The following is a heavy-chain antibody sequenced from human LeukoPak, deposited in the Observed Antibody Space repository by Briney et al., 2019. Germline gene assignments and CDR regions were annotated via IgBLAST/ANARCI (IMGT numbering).Heavy chain of an antibody. D-gene: IGHD2-8*01. CDR1: GFTFSSYA. CDR2: ISGSGDST. Sequence: GGSLRLSCAASGFTFSSYAMSWVRQAPGKGLEWVSAISGSGDSTYYADSVKGRFTISRDNSKNTPYLQMNSLRAEDTAIYYCEKDPWMLPHPEYFQDWGQGTLVVVSS. V-gene: IGHV3-23*01. CDR3: EKDPWMLPHPEYFQD. J-gene: IGHJ1*01.